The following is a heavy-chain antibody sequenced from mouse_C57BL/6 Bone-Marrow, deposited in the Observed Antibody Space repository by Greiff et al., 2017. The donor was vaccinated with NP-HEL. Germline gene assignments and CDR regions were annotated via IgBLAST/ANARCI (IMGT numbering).Heavy chain of an antibody. D-gene: IGHD2-1*01. V-gene: IGHV1-81*01. Sequence: QVQLKESGAELARPGASVKLSCKASGYTFTSYGISWVKQRTGQGLEWIGEIYPRSGNTYYNEKFKGKATLTADKSSSTAYMELRSLTSEDSAVYFCARPDYGKGDYFDYWGQGTTLTVSS. CDR3: ARPDYGKGDYFDY. CDR1: GYTFTSYG. J-gene: IGHJ2*01. CDR2: IYPRSGNT.